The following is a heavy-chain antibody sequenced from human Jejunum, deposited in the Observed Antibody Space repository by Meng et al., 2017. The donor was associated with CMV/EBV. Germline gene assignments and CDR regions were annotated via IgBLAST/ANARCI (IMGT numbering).Heavy chain of an antibody. CDR3: ARSDSNWFHFDY. CDR2: INRIFETP. CDR1: GGAFRDYA. Sequence: ASGGAFRDYASTWVRPAQGQGRKWVGGINRIFETPTKAPNIQGRVTITTDESPNTAYMELTSLTFEDTAVYYCARSDSNWFHFDYWGQGTRVTVSS. D-gene: IGHD6-13*01. J-gene: IGHJ4*02. V-gene: IGHV1-69*05.